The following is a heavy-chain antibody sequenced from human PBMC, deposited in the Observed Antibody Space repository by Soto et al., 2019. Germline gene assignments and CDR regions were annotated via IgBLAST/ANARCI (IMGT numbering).Heavy chain of an antibody. Sequence: VGSLGLSCAAYGFTFSRHWMHCVRQSPGKGLVWVSRINSDGSTTINAEAVKGRFTISRDNAKNTLYLQMDSLRAEDTAVYYCARAETHLGFFSSKNSLIEFWCQGTLGTVSS. CDR1: GFTFSRHW. V-gene: IGHV3-74*01. D-gene: IGHD2-2*01. CDR2: INSDGSTT. CDR3: ARAETHLGFFSSKNSLIEF. J-gene: IGHJ4*02.